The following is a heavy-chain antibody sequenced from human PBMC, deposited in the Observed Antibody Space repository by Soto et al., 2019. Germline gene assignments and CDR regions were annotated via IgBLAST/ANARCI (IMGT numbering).Heavy chain of an antibody. J-gene: IGHJ6*02. CDR2: IYPGDSDT. V-gene: IGHV5-51*01. CDR1: GYSFTSYW. CDR3: ARLRLPPSMVRVGMDV. Sequence: PGESLKISCKGSGYSFTSYWIGWVRQMPGKGLEWMGIIYPGDSDTRYSPSFQGQVTISADKSISTAYLQWSSLKASDTAMYYCARLRLPPSMVRVGMDVWGQGTTVTVSS. D-gene: IGHD3-10*01.